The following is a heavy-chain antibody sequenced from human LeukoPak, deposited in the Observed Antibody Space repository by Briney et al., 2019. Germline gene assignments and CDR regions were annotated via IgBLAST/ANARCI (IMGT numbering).Heavy chain of an antibody. CDR1: GGSISSYY. D-gene: IGHD1-26*01. J-gene: IGHJ4*02. CDR2: IYYSGST. Sequence: PSETLSLTCTVSGGSISSYYWSWIRQPPGKGLEWIGYIYYSGSTNYNPSLKSRVTISVDTSKNQFSLKLSSVTAADTAVYYCAREGGGAHPFDYWGQGTLVTVSS. V-gene: IGHV4-59*01. CDR3: AREGGGAHPFDY.